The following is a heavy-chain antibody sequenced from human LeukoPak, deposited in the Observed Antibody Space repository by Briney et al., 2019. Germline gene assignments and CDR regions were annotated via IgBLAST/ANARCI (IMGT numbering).Heavy chain of an antibody. J-gene: IGHJ4*02. Sequence: ASVKVSCKASGYTFTSCAISWVRQAPGQGLEWMGWISAYNGNTHYAQKVQDRVTMTTDTSTSTAYVELRSLRSDDTAVYYCAREGGPTGGAQDYWGQGTLVTVSS. CDR2: ISAYNGNT. D-gene: IGHD1-1*01. V-gene: IGHV1-18*01. CDR1: GYTFTSCA. CDR3: AREGGPTGGAQDY.